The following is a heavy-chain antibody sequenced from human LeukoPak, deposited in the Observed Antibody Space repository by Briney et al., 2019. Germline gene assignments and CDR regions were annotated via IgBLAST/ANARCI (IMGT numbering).Heavy chain of an antibody. CDR2: IYSGGST. V-gene: IGHV3-53*01. CDR1: GFTVSSNY. CDR3: ARDNSVEDTAWWFDP. Sequence: GGSLRLSCAASGFTVSSNYMSWVRQAPGKGLEWVSVIYSGGSTYYADSVKGRFTISRDNSKNTLYLQMNGLRAEDTAVYYCARDNSVEDTAWWFDPWGQGTLVTVSS. J-gene: IGHJ5*02. D-gene: IGHD4-23*01.